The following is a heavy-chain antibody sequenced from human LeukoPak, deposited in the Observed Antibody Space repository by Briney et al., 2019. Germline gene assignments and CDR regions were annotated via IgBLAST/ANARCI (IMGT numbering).Heavy chain of an antibody. Sequence: PGGSLRLSCAASGFNFNDYGMHWVRQAPGKGLEWVAVIWYDGSNKYYADSVKGRFTISRDNSKNTLYLQMNSLRAEDTAVYYCARDRKLEPGDYYYGMDVWGQGTTVTVSS. V-gene: IGHV3-33*01. D-gene: IGHD1-1*01. CDR3: ARDRKLEPGDYYYGMDV. CDR2: IWYDGSNK. CDR1: GFNFNDYG. J-gene: IGHJ6*02.